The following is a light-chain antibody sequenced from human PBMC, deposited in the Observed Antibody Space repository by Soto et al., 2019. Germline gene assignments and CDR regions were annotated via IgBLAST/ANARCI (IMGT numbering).Light chain of an antibody. V-gene: IGKV3-20*01. CDR1: QSVSSSF. Sequence: EIVLTQSPGTLSLSPGERATLSCRASQSVSSSFFAWYQQTPGQAPRLLIYGASSRATGIPDRFSGSGSGTDFTLTISSLEPEDFAVYYCQQYGSSSYTFGQGTKLEIK. CDR3: QQYGSSSYT. CDR2: GAS. J-gene: IGKJ2*01.